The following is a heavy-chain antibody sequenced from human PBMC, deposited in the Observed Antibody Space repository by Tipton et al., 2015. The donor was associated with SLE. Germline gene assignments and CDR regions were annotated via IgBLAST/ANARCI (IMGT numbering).Heavy chain of an antibody. CDR3: ARTSQGCLDY. CDR1: GGSISSYY. Sequence: TLSLTCTVSGGSISSYYWSWIRQPPGKGLEWIGYIYYSGSTNYNPSLKSRVTISVDTSKNQFSLKLSSVTAADTAVHYCARTSQGCLDYWGQGTLVTVSS. CDR2: IYYSGST. J-gene: IGHJ4*02. V-gene: IGHV4-59*08. D-gene: IGHD2-15*01.